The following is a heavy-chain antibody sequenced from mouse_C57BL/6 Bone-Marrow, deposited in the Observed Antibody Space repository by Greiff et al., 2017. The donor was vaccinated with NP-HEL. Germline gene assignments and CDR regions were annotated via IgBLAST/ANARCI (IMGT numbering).Heavy chain of an antibody. CDR1: GFSLTSYG. D-gene: IGHD1-1*01. Sequence: VKLQESGPGLVAPSQSLSITCTVSGFSLTSYGVHWVRQPPGKGLEWLVVIWSDGSTTYNSALKSRLSISKDNSKSQVFLKMNSLQTDDTAMYYCARHEIGIYAMDYWGQGTSVTVSS. V-gene: IGHV2-6-1*01. CDR3: ARHEIGIYAMDY. CDR2: IWSDGST. J-gene: IGHJ4*01.